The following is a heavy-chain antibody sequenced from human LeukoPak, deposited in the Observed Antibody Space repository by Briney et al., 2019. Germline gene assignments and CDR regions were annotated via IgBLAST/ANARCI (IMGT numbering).Heavy chain of an antibody. V-gene: IGHV1-18*01. CDR2: ISAYNGNT. D-gene: IGHD3-10*01. J-gene: IGHJ6*03. CDR1: GYTFTSYG. Sequence: ASVKVSCKASGYTFTSYGISWVRQAPGQGLEWMGWISAYNGNTNYAQKLQGRVTMTTDTSTSTAYMELRSLRSDDTAVYYCAREGGYYYGSGSPLRYYYMDVWGKGTTVTVSS. CDR3: AREGGYYYGSGSPLRYYYMDV.